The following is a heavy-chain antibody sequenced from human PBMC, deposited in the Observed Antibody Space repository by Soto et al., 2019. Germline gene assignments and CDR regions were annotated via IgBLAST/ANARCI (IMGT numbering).Heavy chain of an antibody. CDR2: ISYDGSNQ. V-gene: IGHV3-30-3*01. CDR3: ARDDYASTGRNSGFDY. CDR1: GFTFRNYA. Sequence: QVQLVESGGGVVQPGKSLRLSCVASGFTFRNYAMHWVRQVRQAPGQGLEWVAVISYDGSNQFYADSVKGRFTISRDDSKNTLYLQMNSLRADDTAVYYCARDDYASTGRNSGFDYWGQGTLVTVSS. J-gene: IGHJ4*02. D-gene: IGHD3-22*01.